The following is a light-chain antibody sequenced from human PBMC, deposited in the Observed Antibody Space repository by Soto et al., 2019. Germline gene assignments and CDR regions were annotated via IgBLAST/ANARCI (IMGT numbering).Light chain of an antibody. V-gene: IGLV1-44*01. CDR1: SSNIGSNS. CDR2: SNH. J-gene: IGLJ3*02. Sequence: QSVLTQPPSASGTPGQTVTISCSGSSSNIGSNSVNWFQHLPGAVPKLLIFSNHQRPSGVPDRFSGSKSGTSASLAISGLQTEDEADYYCSAWDDSLVLVFGGGTKLTVL. CDR3: SAWDDSLVLV.